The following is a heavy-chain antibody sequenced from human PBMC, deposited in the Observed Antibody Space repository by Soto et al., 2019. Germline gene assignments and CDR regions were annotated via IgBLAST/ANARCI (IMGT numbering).Heavy chain of an antibody. CDR2: ISSSGSAR. J-gene: IGHJ1*01. CDR3: ARDDIPHVERRGSDY. V-gene: IGHV3-48*01. CDR1: GFTFSNYG. D-gene: IGHD1-26*01. Sequence: EVQLVESGGDLVQPGGSLRLSCAASGFTFSNYGMNWVRQAPGKGLEWISYISSSGSARYFADSVKGRFTISRDNAKNSLYLQMNSLRAEDTAVYYCARDDIPHVERRGSDYWGQGTLVTVSS.